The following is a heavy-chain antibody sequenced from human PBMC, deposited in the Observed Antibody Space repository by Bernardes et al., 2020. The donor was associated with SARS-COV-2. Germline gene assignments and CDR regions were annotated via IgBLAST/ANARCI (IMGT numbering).Heavy chain of an antibody. V-gene: IGHV3-21*01. D-gene: IGHD4-17*01. CDR1: GFTFNSYT. J-gene: IGHJ4*02. CDR2: ISRSSTYI. CDR3: ARHLSGSDYYGDYLLADY. Sequence: GGSLRLSCEASGFTFNSYTMKWVRQAPGKGLEWVASISRSSTYIYYPDSVKGRFTISRDNGKNSLYLQLNSLRAEDTATYYCARHLSGSDYYGDYLLADYWGQGTLVTVSS.